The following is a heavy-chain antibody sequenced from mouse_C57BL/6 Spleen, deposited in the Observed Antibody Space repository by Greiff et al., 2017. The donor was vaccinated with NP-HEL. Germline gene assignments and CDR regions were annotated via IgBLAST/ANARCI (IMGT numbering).Heavy chain of an antibody. CDR3: ARWRYYGSTVYWYFDV. Sequence: EVQLQQSGPELVKPGASVKIPCKASGYTFTDYNMDWVKQSHGKSLEWIGDINPNNGGTIYNQKFKGKATLTVDKSSSTAYMELRSLTSEDTAVYYCARWRYYGSTVYWYFDVWGTGTTVTVSS. CDR2: INPNNGGT. V-gene: IGHV1-18*01. D-gene: IGHD1-1*01. J-gene: IGHJ1*03. CDR1: GYTFTDYN.